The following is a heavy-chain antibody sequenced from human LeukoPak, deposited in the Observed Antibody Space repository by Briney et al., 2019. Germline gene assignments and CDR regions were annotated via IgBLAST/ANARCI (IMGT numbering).Heavy chain of an antibody. J-gene: IGHJ6*02. Sequence: ASVKVSCKVSGYTLTELSMHWVRQAPGKGLEWMGGIIPIFGTANYAQKFQGRVTITADESTSTAYMELSSLRSEDTAVYYCARDGRGQQLVSPNYYYYYGMDVWGQGTTVTVSS. CDR3: ARDGRGQQLVSPNYYYYYGMDV. CDR1: GYTLTELS. D-gene: IGHD6-13*01. V-gene: IGHV1-69*13. CDR2: IIPIFGTA.